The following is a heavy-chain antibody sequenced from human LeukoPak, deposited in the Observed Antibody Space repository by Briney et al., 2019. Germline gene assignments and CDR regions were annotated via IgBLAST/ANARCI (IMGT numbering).Heavy chain of an antibody. D-gene: IGHD3-3*01. CDR2: IYYSGST. CDR3: ARMYYDFWSGYYGWFDP. J-gene: IGHJ5*02. CDR1: GGSISSYY. Sequence: PSETLSLTCTVSGGSISSYYWSWLRQPPGKGLEWIGYIYYSGSTNYNPSLKSRVTISVGTSKNQFSLKLSSVTAADTAVYYCARMYYDFWSGYYGWFDPWGQGTLVTVSS. V-gene: IGHV4-59*01.